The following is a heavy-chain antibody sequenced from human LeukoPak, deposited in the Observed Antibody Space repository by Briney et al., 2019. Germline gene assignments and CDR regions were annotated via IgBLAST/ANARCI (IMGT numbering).Heavy chain of an antibody. CDR3: ASFGISWTSAY. CDR1: GFTFSSYA. J-gene: IGHJ4*02. Sequence: PGGSLRLSCAASGFTFSSYAMHWIRQPPGKGLVWVARISDGGSYRSHVGSVEGRFTISRDNVRNILYLHMNDLRGEDTAVYYCASFGISWTSAYWGQGTLVTVSS. CDR2: ISDGGSYR. V-gene: IGHV3-74*01. D-gene: IGHD2-21*01.